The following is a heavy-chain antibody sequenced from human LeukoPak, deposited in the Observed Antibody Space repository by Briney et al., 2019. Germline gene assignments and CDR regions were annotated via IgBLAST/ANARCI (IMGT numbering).Heavy chain of an antibody. J-gene: IGHJ6*03. CDR3: ARVGGSLYYYYYYYMDV. CDR2: INPSGGST. CDR1: GYTFTSYY. D-gene: IGHD2-15*01. V-gene: IGHV1-46*01. Sequence: GASVKVSCKASGYTFTSYYMHWVRQAPGQGLEWMGIINPSGGSTSYAQKFQGRVTITRNTSISTAYMELSSLRSEDTAVYYCARVGGSLYYYYYYYMDVWGKGTTVTVSS.